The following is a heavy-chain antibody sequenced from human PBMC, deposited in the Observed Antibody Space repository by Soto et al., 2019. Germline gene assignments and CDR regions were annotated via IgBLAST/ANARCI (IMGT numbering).Heavy chain of an antibody. CDR1: GYTFIGHY. J-gene: IGHJ6*02. Sequence: QVQLVQSGAEVKKPGASVKVSCKASGYTFIGHYLHWVRQAPGQGLEWLGWTNPSSGATNFAQKFQGRVTMTRDTSISTAYLALSRLRSDDTDVYYCAREAGTTGNYYYGMDVWGQGTTVTVSS. D-gene: IGHD1-7*01. CDR2: TNPSSGAT. CDR3: AREAGTTGNYYYGMDV. V-gene: IGHV1-2*02.